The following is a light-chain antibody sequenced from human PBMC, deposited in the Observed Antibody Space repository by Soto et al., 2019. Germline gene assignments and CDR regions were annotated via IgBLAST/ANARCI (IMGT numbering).Light chain of an antibody. Sequence: EIVLTQSPGPPSLSPGERATLSCRTSQGVSSTNLAWYQQRPGQAPRVVIYGASTRATGIPERFSGSGSGTDFTLTISRLEPEDCAEYYCQQYGRSPFTFGPGTKVDIK. CDR1: QGVSSTN. CDR3: QQYGRSPFT. J-gene: IGKJ3*01. V-gene: IGKV3-20*01. CDR2: GAS.